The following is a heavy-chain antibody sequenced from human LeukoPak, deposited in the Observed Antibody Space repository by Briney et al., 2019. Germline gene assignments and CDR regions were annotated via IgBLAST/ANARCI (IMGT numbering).Heavy chain of an antibody. CDR3: ARWEQLVGFDP. CDR2: IYYSGST. Sequence: SETLSLTCTVSGGSISSSSYYWGWIRQPPGKGLEWIGSIYYSGSTYYNPSLKSRVTISVDTSKNQFSLKLSSVTAADTAVYYYARWEQLVGFDPWGQGTLVTVSS. J-gene: IGHJ5*02. CDR1: GGSISSSSYY. D-gene: IGHD6-6*01. V-gene: IGHV4-39*07.